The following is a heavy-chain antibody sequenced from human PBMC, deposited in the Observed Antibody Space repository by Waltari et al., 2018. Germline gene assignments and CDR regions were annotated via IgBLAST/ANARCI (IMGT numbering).Heavy chain of an antibody. CDR3: ATYSSSSAFDI. J-gene: IGHJ3*02. V-gene: IGHV1-2*06. Sequence: QVQLVQSGAEVKKPGASVKVSCQASGYPFTGYYMHWVRQAPGQGLEWMGRINPNRGGTNYAQKVQGRVTMTRDTSISTAYMELSRLRSDDTAVYYCATYSSSSAFDIWGQGTMVTVSS. D-gene: IGHD6-6*01. CDR1: GYPFTGYY. CDR2: INPNRGGT.